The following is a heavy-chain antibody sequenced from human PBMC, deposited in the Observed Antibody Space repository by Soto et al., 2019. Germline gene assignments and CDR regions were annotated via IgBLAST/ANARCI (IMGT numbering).Heavy chain of an antibody. Sequence: PSETLSLTCTVSGGSISSDYWTWIRQPPGKGLEWIGYIYYSGSTNYNPSLKSRVTISVDTSKNQFSLKLSSVTAADTAVYYCARVQDTSMLTRYVMAVRAQGTTVTGSS. CDR2: IYYSGST. CDR3: ARVQDTSMLTRYVMAV. J-gene: IGHJ6*02. V-gene: IGHV4-59*01. CDR1: GGSISSDY. D-gene: IGHD5-18*01.